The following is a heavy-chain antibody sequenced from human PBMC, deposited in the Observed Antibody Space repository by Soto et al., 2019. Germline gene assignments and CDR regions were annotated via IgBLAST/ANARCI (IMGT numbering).Heavy chain of an antibody. D-gene: IGHD1-26*01. CDR2: VSFDSKNK. CDR3: AKESVEATYSYYGMDV. V-gene: IGHV3-30*18. J-gene: IGHJ6*02. Sequence: GGSLRLSCGGSGFSFESYGMHWVRQAPGKGLEWVATVSFDSKNKYYIDSVEGRFTISRDNSKKMLSLQMTSLRHEDTAVYYCAKESVEATYSYYGMDVWGPGTTVTVYS. CDR1: GFSFESYG.